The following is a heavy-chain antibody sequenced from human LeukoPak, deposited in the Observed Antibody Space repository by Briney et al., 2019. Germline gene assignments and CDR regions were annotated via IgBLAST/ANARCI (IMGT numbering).Heavy chain of an antibody. CDR1: GFTFSSYG. Sequence: GGSLRLSCAASGFTFSSYGMHWVRQAPGKGLEWVAVISYDGSNKYYADYVKGRFTISRDNSKNTLYLQMNSLIAEDTAVYYCARDSPNYDFWSGYDAFDIWGQGTMVTVSS. CDR2: ISYDGSNK. J-gene: IGHJ3*02. CDR3: ARDSPNYDFWSGYDAFDI. D-gene: IGHD3-3*01. V-gene: IGHV3-30*03.